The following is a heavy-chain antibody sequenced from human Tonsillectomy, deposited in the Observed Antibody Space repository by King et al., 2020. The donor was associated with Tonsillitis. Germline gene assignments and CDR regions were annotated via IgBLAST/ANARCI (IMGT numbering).Heavy chain of an antibody. D-gene: IGHD3-10*01. CDR1: GFTFSTYS. V-gene: IGHV3-48*01. Sequence: QLVQSGGGLVQPGGSLRLSCAASGFTFSTYSMNWVRQAPGKGLEWISYISSSNSPIYYADSVKGRVTISRDNAKNSLYLLMNSLRAEDTAVYYCARSSYYGSVDCWGQGTLVTVSS. CDR2: ISSSNSPI. J-gene: IGHJ4*02. CDR3: ARSSYYGSVDC.